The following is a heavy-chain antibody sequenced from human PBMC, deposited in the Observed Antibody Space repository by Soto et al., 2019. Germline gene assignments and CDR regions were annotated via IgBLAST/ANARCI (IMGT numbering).Heavy chain of an antibody. CDR1: GYTFTHYG. CDR3: ARARTLGAYYDFWSGYQTFDY. Sequence: ASVEVSCKASGYTFTHYGISWVRQAPGQGLEWMGWISAYNGNTNYAQKLQGRVTMTTDTSTSTAYMDLRSLRSDDTGVYYCARARTLGAYYDFWSGYQTFDYWGQGTLVTVSS. J-gene: IGHJ4*02. V-gene: IGHV1-18*01. D-gene: IGHD3-3*01. CDR2: ISAYNGNT.